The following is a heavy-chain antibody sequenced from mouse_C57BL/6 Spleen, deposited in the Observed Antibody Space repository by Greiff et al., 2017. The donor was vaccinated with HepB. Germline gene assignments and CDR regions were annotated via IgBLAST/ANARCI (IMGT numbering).Heavy chain of an antibody. CDR3: AREIITTVVAHFDY. D-gene: IGHD1-1*01. V-gene: IGHV1-52*01. CDR2: IDPSDSET. Sequence: QVQLKQPGAELVRPGSSVKLSCKASGYTFTSYWMHWVKQRPIQGLEWIGNIDPSDSETHYNQKFKDKATLTVDKSSSTAYMQLSSLTSEDSAVYYCAREIITTVVAHFDYWGQGTTLTVSS. CDR1: GYTFTSYW. J-gene: IGHJ2*01.